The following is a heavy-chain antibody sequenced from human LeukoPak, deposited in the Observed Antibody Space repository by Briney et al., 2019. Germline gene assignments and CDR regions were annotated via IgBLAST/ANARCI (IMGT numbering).Heavy chain of an antibody. V-gene: IGHV3-30*03. CDR3: ARSTPSMVRGVIKSVPAFDI. CDR2: ISYDGSKQ. Sequence: PGGSLRLSCAASGFSFSSYGMHWVRQAPGKGLEWVAVISYDGSKQYYADSVKGRFTISRDNAKNSPYLQMNSLRAEDTAVYYCARSTPSMVRGVIKSVPAFDIWGQGTMVTASS. D-gene: IGHD3-10*01. J-gene: IGHJ3*02. CDR1: GFSFSSYG.